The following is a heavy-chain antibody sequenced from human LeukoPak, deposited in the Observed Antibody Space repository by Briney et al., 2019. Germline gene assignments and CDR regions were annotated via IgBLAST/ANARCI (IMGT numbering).Heavy chain of an antibody. D-gene: IGHD3-16*01. CDR2: IYSGGLT. Sequence: GGSLRLSCATSGFAVNTKYMHWVRQAPGKGLEWISVIYSGGLTYYADSVEGRFTISRDNSKNTLYLYMNSLRAEDTAVYYCARDEVTSGGGLESWGQGALVIVSS. CDR1: GFAVNTKY. J-gene: IGHJ4*02. CDR3: ARDEVTSGGGLES. V-gene: IGHV3-53*01.